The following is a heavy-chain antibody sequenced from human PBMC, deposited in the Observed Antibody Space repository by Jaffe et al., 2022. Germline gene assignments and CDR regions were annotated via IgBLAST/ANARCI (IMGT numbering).Heavy chain of an antibody. J-gene: IGHJ5*02. V-gene: IGHV3-13*01. CDR1: GFTFSSYD. Sequence: EVQLVESGGGLVQPGGSLRLSCAASGFTFSSYDMHWVRQATGKGLEWVSAIGTAGDTYYPGSVKGRFTISRENAKNSLYLQMNSLRAGDTAVYYCARGSSTADYDFWSGALGSFDPWGQGTLVTVSS. CDR2: IGTAGDT. D-gene: IGHD3-3*01. CDR3: ARGSSTADYDFWSGALGSFDP.